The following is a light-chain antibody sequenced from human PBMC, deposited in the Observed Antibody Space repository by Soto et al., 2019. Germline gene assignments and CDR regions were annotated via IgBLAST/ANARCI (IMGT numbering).Light chain of an antibody. V-gene: IGKV1-5*01. CDR1: QSISSW. Sequence: DIQMTQSPSTLSASVGDRVTITCRASQSISSWLAWYQQKPGKAPKLLIYDASSLESWVPSRFSGSGSGTEFTLTISILQPDDFATDYCQQYNSYPWTFGQGTKVEIK. CDR2: DAS. CDR3: QQYNSYPWT. J-gene: IGKJ1*01.